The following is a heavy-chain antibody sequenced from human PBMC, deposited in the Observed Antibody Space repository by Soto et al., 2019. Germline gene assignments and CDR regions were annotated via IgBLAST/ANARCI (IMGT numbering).Heavy chain of an antibody. CDR2: IMPIFGGP. J-gene: IGHJ6*02. CDR1: GGIFSDFS. Sequence: QVQLVQSGAEVKKPGSSLKVSCKASGGIFSDFSFSWVRQAPGQGLEWMGGIMPIFGGPDYAQRFRGRVTITADAVTRTAFMELRGLTSEDTATYYCASSLRMAGIGNYYYGMDVWGQGTTVTVSS. CDR3: ASSLRMAGIGNYYYGMDV. V-gene: IGHV1-69*12. D-gene: IGHD6-19*01.